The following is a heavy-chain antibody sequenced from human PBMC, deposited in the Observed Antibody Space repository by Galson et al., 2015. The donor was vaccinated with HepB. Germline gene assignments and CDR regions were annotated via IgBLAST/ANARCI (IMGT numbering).Heavy chain of an antibody. CDR1: GFTFSSYA. CDR3: AKGDYGGNYPLEYFQH. Sequence: SLRLSCAASGFTFSSYAMSWVRQAPGKGLEWVSAISGSGGSTYYADSVKGRFTISGDNSKNTLYLQMNSLRAEDTAVYYCAKGDYGGNYPLEYFQHWGQGTLVTVSS. CDR2: ISGSGGST. D-gene: IGHD4-23*01. V-gene: IGHV3-23*01. J-gene: IGHJ1*01.